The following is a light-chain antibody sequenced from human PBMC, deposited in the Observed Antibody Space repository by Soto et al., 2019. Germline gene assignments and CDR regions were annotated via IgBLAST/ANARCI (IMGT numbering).Light chain of an antibody. Sequence: EIVLAQSPGTLSLSPGERATLSCRASQGVRNNYLAWYQQKPGQAPRFLIYAASNRATGIPDRFSGGGSGTDFTLTISRLEPEDFAVYYCQQFGNYPLTFGGGTKVDIK. V-gene: IGKV3-20*01. CDR3: QQFGNYPLT. J-gene: IGKJ4*01. CDR1: QGVRNNY. CDR2: AAS.